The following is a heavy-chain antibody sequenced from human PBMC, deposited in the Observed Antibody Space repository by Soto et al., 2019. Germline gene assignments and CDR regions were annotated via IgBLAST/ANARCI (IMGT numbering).Heavy chain of an antibody. Sequence: SETLSLTCAVYGGSFGGYYRSWIRQPPGKGLEWIGEINHSGSTNYNPSLKSRVTISVDTSKNQFSLKLSSVTAADTAVYYCARGLKQPRLGATPFDYWGQGTLVTVSS. CDR3: ARGLKQPRLGATPFDY. CDR2: INHSGST. V-gene: IGHV4-34*01. CDR1: GGSFGGYY. J-gene: IGHJ4*02. D-gene: IGHD1-26*01.